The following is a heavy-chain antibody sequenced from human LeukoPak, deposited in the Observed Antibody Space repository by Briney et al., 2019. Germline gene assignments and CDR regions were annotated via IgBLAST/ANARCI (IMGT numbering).Heavy chain of an antibody. CDR3: AKESVLRFLEWLPQPYFDY. D-gene: IGHD3-3*01. CDR1: GYTFTGYY. CDR2: INPNSGGT. V-gene: IGHV1-2*03. Sequence: LVASVKVSCKASGYTFTGYYMHWVRQAPGQGLEWMGWINPNSGGTNYAQKFQGRVTMTRDTSISTAYMELSRLRSDDTAVYYCAKESVLRFLEWLPQPYFDYWGQGTLVTVSS. J-gene: IGHJ4*02.